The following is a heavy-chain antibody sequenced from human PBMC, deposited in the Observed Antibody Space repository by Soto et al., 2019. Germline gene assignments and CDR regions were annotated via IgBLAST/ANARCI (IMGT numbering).Heavy chain of an antibody. Sequence: GGSLRLSCAASGFTVSSNYMSWVRQAPGKGLEWVSVIYSGGSTYYADSVKGRFTISRDNSKNTLYLQMNSLRAEDTAVYYCARVGYSYGYPPYYYYYMDVWGKGTTVTVS. D-gene: IGHD5-18*01. CDR3: ARVGYSYGYPPYYYYYMDV. J-gene: IGHJ6*03. CDR1: GFTVSSNY. CDR2: IYSGGST. V-gene: IGHV3-66*01.